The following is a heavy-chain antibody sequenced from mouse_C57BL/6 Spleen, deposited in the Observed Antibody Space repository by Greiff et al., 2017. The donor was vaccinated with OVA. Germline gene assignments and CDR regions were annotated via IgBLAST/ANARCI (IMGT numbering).Heavy chain of an antibody. CDR3: TNRYYYGSSRGY. CDR2: IHPETGGT. D-gene: IGHD1-1*01. CDR1: GYTFTDYE. V-gene: IGHV1-15*01. Sequence: VQLQQSGAELVRPGASVTLSCKASGYTFTDYEMHWVKQTPVHGLEWIGAIHPETGGTAYNQKFKGKATLTVDKSSSTAYMELRSLTSEDAAVYYCTNRYYYGSSRGYWGQGTTLTVSS. J-gene: IGHJ2*01.